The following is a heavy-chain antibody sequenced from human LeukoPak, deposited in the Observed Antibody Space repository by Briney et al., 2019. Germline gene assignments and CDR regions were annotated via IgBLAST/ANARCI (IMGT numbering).Heavy chain of an antibody. CDR1: GDSVSSNSAA. V-gene: IGHV6-1*01. J-gene: IGHJ3*02. CDR3: ARDLFGGTRALGAFDI. Sequence: SPTLSLTCAISGDSVSSNSAAWNWIRQSPSRGLEWLGRTYYRSKWYNDYAVSVKSRITINPDTSKNQFSLQLNSVTPEDTAVYYCARDLFGGTRALGAFDIWGQGTMVTVSS. D-gene: IGHD3-16*01. CDR2: TYYRSKWYN.